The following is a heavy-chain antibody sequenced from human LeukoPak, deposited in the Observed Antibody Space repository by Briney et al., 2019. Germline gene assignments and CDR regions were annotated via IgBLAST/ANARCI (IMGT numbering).Heavy chain of an antibody. CDR2: VIGDGSNM. CDR1: GFRFSNYA. D-gene: IGHD2-15*01. CDR3: AVGYCSGGSCSGSDGDY. Sequence: GGSLRLSCGASGFRFSNYAMNWVRQAPGKGLEWVSSVIGDGSNMYYADSVKGRFTISRDDSKNSLYLQMNSLKTGDTAVYYCAVGYCSGGSCSGSDGDYWGQGTLVTVSS. V-gene: IGHV3-21*04. J-gene: IGHJ4*02.